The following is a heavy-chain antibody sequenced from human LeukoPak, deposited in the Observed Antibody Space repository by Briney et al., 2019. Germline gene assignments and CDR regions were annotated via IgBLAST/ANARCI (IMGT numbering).Heavy chain of an antibody. J-gene: IGHJ3*02. CDR2: IKQDGSEK. Sequence: PGESLKISCAASGFTFSSYWMSWVRQAPGKGLEWVANIKQDGSEKYYVDSVKGRFTISRDNAKNSLYLQMNSLRAEDTAVYYCVREMGITMIVVVTPDAFDIWGQGTMVTVSS. V-gene: IGHV3-7*01. CDR1: GFTFSSYW. D-gene: IGHD3-22*01. CDR3: VREMGITMIVVVTPDAFDI.